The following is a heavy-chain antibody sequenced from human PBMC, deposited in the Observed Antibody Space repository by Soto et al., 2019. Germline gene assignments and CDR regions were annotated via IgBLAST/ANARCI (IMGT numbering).Heavy chain of an antibody. CDR1: GFTFDDYA. CDR3: AKHSGYDLIGWIDY. D-gene: IGHD5-12*01. J-gene: IGHJ4*02. CDR2: ISWNSGCI. Sequence: GGSLRLSCAASGFTFDDYAMHWVRQAPGKGLEWVSGISWNSGCIGYADSVKGRFTISRDNAKNSLYLQMNSLRPEDTALYYCAKHSGYDLIGWIDYWGQGTLVTVSS. V-gene: IGHV3-9*01.